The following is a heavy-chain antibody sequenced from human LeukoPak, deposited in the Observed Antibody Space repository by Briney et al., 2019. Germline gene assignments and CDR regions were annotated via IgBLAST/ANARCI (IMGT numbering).Heavy chain of an antibody. CDR1: GGSISSYY. CDR3: ARSGSYAAAGDY. D-gene: IGHD2-15*01. V-gene: IGHV4-59*08. CDR2: IYYSGST. J-gene: IGHJ4*02. Sequence: SETLSLTCTVSGGSISSYYWSWIRQPPGQGLEWIGYIYYSGSTNYNPSLKSRVTISLDTSKNQFSLKLRSVTAADTAVYYRARSGSYAAAGDYWGQGTLVTVSS.